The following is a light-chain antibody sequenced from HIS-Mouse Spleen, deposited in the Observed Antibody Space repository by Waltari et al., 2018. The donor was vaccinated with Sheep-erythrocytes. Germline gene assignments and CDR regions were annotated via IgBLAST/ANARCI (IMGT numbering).Light chain of an antibody. CDR3: QQRSNWPLT. Sequence: EIELTQSPPTLSLSPGERATLSCRASQSVSSYLAWYQQKPGQAPRLLIYAASNRDTGIPARFSGSGSGTDFTLTISSLEPEDFAVYYCQQRSNWPLTFGRGTKVEIK. CDR2: AAS. CDR1: QSVSSY. V-gene: IGKV3-11*01. J-gene: IGKJ4*01.